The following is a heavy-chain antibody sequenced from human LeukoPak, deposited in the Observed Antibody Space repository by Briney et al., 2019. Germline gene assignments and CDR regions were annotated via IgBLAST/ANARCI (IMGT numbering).Heavy chain of an antibody. CDR1: GFTFSSYS. CDR3: ARLELPYYYMDV. CDR2: ISSSSSYI. J-gene: IGHJ6*03. D-gene: IGHD1-7*01. Sequence: RGSLRLSCAASGFTFSSYSMNWVRQAPGKGLEWVSSISSSSSYIYYADSVKGRFTISRDNAKNSLYLQMNSLRAEDTAVYYCARLELPYYYMDVWGKGTTVTVSS. V-gene: IGHV3-21*01.